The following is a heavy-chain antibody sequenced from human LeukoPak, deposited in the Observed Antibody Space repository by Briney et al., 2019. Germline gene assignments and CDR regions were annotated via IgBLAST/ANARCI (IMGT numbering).Heavy chain of an antibody. D-gene: IGHD2-21*02. Sequence: GGSLRLSCAASGFTFSIYWMSGVRQAPGKGLEWVANINQDGSQKYYVDSVKGRFTISRDNAKNSFSLQMRSLRAAATSVYHCVEGDWGARDSFDLWRRPTLVTVSS. CDR3: VEGDWGARDSFDL. V-gene: IGHV3-7*01. CDR2: INQDGSQK. J-gene: IGHJ3*01. CDR1: GFTFSIYW.